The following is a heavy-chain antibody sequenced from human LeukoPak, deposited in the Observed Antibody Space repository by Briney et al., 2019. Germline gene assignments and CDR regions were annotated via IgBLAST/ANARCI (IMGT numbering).Heavy chain of an antibody. CDR1: GFTFSSYG. V-gene: IGHV3-33*06. D-gene: IGHD3-9*01. CDR3: AKDNDILTGPSGAFDI. CDR2: IWYGGSNK. J-gene: IGHJ3*02. Sequence: GRSLRLSCAPSGFTFSSYGMHWVRQAPGKGLERGAVIWYGGSNKYYADSVKGRFTISRDNSKNTLYLQLNSLRAEDTAVDYCAKDNDILTGPSGAFDIWGQGTMVTVSS.